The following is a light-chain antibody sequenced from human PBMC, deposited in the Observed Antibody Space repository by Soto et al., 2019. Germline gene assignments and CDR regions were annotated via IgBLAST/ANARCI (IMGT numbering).Light chain of an antibody. CDR1: QGVSSW. CDR2: AAS. CDR3: QQANSFPIT. Sequence: DIQMTQSPSSVSASVGDRVTITCRASQGVSSWVAWYQQKPGKAPKLLIYAASSLQSGVPSRFSGSGSGTDFTLTITSLQPEDFATYYCQQANSFPITCGQGTRLEIK. J-gene: IGKJ5*01. V-gene: IGKV1D-12*01.